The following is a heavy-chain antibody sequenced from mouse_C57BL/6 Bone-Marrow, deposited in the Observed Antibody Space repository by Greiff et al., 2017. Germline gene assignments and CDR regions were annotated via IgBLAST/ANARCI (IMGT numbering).Heavy chain of an antibody. J-gene: IGHJ2*01. Sequence: VQLQQSGAELVRPGASVKMSCTASGFNIKDDYMHWVKPRPEQGLEWIGWIDPENGDTEYASKFQGKATITADTSSNTAYLQLSRLTSEDSAVYYCASRVFDYWGQGTTLTVSS. CDR2: IDPENGDT. D-gene: IGHD3-1*01. CDR3: ASRVFDY. V-gene: IGHV14-4*01. CDR1: GFNIKDDY.